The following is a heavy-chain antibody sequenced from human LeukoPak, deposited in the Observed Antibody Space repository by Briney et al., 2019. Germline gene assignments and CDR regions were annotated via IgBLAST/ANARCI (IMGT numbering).Heavy chain of an antibody. D-gene: IGHD1-7*01. CDR1: GGSISSHY. Sequence: SETLSLTCTVSGGSISSHYWSWIRQPPGKGLEWIGYIYYSGTTKYNPSLKSRVTISVDTSKNQFSLKLSSVTAADTAVYYCARESFRTGTFDYWGQGILATVSS. CDR3: ARESFRTGTFDY. V-gene: IGHV4-59*11. J-gene: IGHJ4*02. CDR2: IYYSGTT.